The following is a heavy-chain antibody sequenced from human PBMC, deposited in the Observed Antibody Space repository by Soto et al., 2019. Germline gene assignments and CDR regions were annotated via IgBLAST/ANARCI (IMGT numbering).Heavy chain of an antibody. Sequence: GGSLRLSCAASGFTFSSYGMHWVRQAPGKGLEWVAVISYDGSNKYYADSVKGRFTISRDNSKNTLYLQMNSLRAEDTAVYYCAKDFFRYYYYYGMDVWGQGTTVTVSS. J-gene: IGHJ6*02. CDR1: GFTFSSYG. CDR3: AKDFFRYYYYYGMDV. V-gene: IGHV3-30*18. CDR2: ISYDGSNK. D-gene: IGHD3-3*01.